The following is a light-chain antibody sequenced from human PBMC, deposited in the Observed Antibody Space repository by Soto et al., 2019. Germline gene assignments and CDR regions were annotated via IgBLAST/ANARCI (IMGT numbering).Light chain of an antibody. Sequence: EIVLTQSPGTLSLSPGERYTLSCMAIQSVSSNYLAWYQQKPGQAPRLLIYGASSRATGITDRFSGSGSGTDFTLTISRLAPEDFAVYYCQQYGSSPETFGQGTQVDIK. J-gene: IGKJ1*01. CDR2: GAS. CDR3: QQYGSSPET. V-gene: IGKV3-20*01. CDR1: QSVSSNY.